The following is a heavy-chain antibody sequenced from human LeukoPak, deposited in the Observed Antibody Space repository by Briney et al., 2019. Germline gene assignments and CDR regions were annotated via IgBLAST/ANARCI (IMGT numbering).Heavy chain of an antibody. CDR3: ARPLRV. CDR2: ISWDGGST. V-gene: IGHV3-43D*03. J-gene: IGHJ4*02. D-gene: IGHD2-15*01. CDR1: GFTFDDYA. Sequence: GGSLRLSCAASGFTFDDYAMHWVRQAPGKGLEWVSLISWDGGSTYYADSVKGRFTISRDNSKNSLYLQMNSLRAEDTAVYYCARPLRVGGQGTLVTVSS.